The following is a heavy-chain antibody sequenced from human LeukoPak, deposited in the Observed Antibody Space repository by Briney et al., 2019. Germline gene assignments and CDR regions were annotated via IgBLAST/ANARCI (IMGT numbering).Heavy chain of an antibody. Sequence: ASVKVSCKASGYTFTGYYMHWVRQAPGQGLEWMGWINPNSGGTNYAQKFQGRVTMTRDTSISTAYMELSRLRSDDTAVYYCARVSRDYYDSSGYYYPYYFDYWGQGTLVTVSS. CDR1: GYTFTGYY. D-gene: IGHD3-22*01. J-gene: IGHJ4*02. CDR2: INPNSGGT. V-gene: IGHV1-2*02. CDR3: ARVSRDYYDSSGYYYPYYFDY.